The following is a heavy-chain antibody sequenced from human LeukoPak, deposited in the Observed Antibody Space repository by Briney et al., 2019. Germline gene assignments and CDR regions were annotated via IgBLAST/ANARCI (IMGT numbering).Heavy chain of an antibody. D-gene: IGHD6-13*01. V-gene: IGHV3-33*01. Sequence: PGGSLRLSCAASGFTFSSYGIHWVRQAPGKGLEWVAVTWFDGSNKYYADSVKGRFTISRDNSKNTLYLQMNSLRAEDTAVYYCSRERDSSSWYDYYYYYGMDVWGQGTTVTVS. CDR3: SRERDSSSWYDYYYYYGMDV. CDR2: TWFDGSNK. J-gene: IGHJ6*02. CDR1: GFTFSSYG.